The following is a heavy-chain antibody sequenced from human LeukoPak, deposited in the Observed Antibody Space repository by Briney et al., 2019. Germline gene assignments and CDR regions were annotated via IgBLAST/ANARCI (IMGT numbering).Heavy chain of an antibody. CDR3: ARDYYYDSSGYGEKYFDY. CDR1: GGSISSSSYY. D-gene: IGHD3-22*01. V-gene: IGHV4-39*07. Sequence: PSETLSLTCIVSGGSISSSSYYWGWIRQPPGKGLEWIGSIYYSGSTYYNPSLKSRVTISVDTSKNQFSLKLSSVTAADTAVYYCARDYYYDSSGYGEKYFDYWGQGTLVTVSS. CDR2: IYYSGST. J-gene: IGHJ4*02.